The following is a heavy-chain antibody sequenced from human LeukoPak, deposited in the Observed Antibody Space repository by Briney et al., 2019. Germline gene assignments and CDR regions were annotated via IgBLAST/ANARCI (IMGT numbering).Heavy chain of an antibody. CDR3: VRARSPPPRSNWFDP. CDR1: GFTFSSYE. J-gene: IGHJ5*02. Sequence: PGGSLRLSCAASGFTFSSYEMNWVRQAPGRGLEWVSYISNSGSTIYYVESVKGRFTISRDNAKNSLYLQMNSLRAEDTAIYYCVRARSPPPRSNWFDPWGQGTLVTVSS. V-gene: IGHV3-48*03. CDR2: ISNSGSTI.